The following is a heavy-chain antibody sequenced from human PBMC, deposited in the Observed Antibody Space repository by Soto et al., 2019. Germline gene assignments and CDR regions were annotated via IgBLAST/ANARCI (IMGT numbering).Heavy chain of an antibody. J-gene: IGHJ1*01. D-gene: IGHD3-16*01. CDR1: GESIRSRSYY. Sequence: SATLSLTCTVTGESIRSRSYYWGWIRQPPGKGLEWIGSIYYSGSTYNNPSLRSRVSMSIDTSKDQFSLKLKSVTAADTALYFCVRQRTSVLTQDYVDVWGPGSLVT. V-gene: IGHV4-39*01. CDR2: IYYSGST. CDR3: VRQRTSVLTQDYVDV.